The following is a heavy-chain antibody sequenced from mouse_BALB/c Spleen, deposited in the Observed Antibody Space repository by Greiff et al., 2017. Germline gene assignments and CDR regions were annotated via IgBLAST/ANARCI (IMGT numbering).Heavy chain of an antibody. CDR3: NACRGRYAMDY. CDR2: IDPENGDT. Sequence: VQLKESGAELVRSGASVKLSCTASGFNIKDYYMHWVKQRPEQGLEWIGWIDPENGDTEYAPKFQGKATMTADTSSNTAYLQLSSLTSEDTAVYYCNACRGRYAMDYWGQGTSVTVSS. V-gene: IGHV14-4*02. J-gene: IGHJ4*01. CDR1: GFNIKDYY.